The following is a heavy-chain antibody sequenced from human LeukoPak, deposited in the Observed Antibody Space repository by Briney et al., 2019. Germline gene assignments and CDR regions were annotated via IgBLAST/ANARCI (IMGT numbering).Heavy chain of an antibody. CDR1: GGSISSYY. CDR2: IYYSGST. Sequence: PSETLPLTCTVSGGSISSYYWSWIRQPPGKGLEWLGYIYYSGSTNYNPSLKSRVTISVDTSKNQFSLKLSSVTAADTAVYYCARDRYSSSWGTNWFDPWGQGTLVTVSS. V-gene: IGHV4-59*01. D-gene: IGHD6-13*01. CDR3: ARDRYSSSWGTNWFDP. J-gene: IGHJ5*02.